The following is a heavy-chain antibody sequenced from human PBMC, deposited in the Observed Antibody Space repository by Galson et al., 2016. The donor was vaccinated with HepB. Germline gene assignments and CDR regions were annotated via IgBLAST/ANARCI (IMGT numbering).Heavy chain of an antibody. J-gene: IGHJ3*02. V-gene: IGHV4-4*07. D-gene: IGHD2-2*01. CDR2: VYTSGNT. CDR3: ARPLIGTRGAFDI. Sequence: SETLSLTCTVSGGSIRSYYWSWIRQPAGKGLEWIGRVYTSGNTNYNPSLKRRISMSVDTSKNQFSLKLYSVTAADTAVYYCARPLIGTRGAFDIWGQGTMVTVSS. CDR1: GGSIRSYY.